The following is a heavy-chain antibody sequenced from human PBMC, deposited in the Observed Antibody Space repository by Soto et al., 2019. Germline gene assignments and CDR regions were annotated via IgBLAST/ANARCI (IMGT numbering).Heavy chain of an antibody. J-gene: IGHJ4*02. Sequence: GGSLRLSCAASGFTFSTYAMTWVRQAPGKGLEWVSTISGSGAGTYYADSVKGRFTISRDNSKNTLYLQMNSLRAEDTALYYCASLFFGVVPFDYWGQGTLVTVSS. V-gene: IGHV3-23*01. D-gene: IGHD3-3*01. CDR1: GFTFSTYA. CDR2: ISGSGAGT. CDR3: ASLFFGVVPFDY.